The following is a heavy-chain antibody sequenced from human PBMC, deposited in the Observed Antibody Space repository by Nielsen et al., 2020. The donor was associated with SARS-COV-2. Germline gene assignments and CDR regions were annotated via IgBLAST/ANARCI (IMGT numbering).Heavy chain of an antibody. J-gene: IGHJ4*02. CDR1: GFTFSSYG. D-gene: IGHD4-17*01. V-gene: IGHV3-30*03. CDR2: ISYDGSNK. CDR3: TTDLPPFGLRTYFDY. Sequence: GESLKISCAASGFTFSSYGMHWVRQAPGKGLEWVAVISYDGSNKYYADSVKGRFTISRDNSKNTLYLQMNSLKTEDTAVYYCTTDLPPFGLRTYFDYWGQGILVTVSS.